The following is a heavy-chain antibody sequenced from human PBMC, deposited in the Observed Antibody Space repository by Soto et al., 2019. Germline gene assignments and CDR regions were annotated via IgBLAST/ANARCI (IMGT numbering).Heavy chain of an antibody. CDR3: STDSCYYSPDY. J-gene: IGHJ4*02. V-gene: IGHV3-74*01. D-gene: IGHD3-22*01. CDR2: IDNDGRSR. Sequence: EVQLVESGGGLVQPGGSLRLSCAASGFTFSSNWMHWVRQGPGKGLVWVSRIDNDGRSRDYADSVKGRFTISRDNAKNTLYLEMSSLSAEDTAVYYCSTDSCYYSPDYWGQGTLVTVSS. CDR1: GFTFSSNW.